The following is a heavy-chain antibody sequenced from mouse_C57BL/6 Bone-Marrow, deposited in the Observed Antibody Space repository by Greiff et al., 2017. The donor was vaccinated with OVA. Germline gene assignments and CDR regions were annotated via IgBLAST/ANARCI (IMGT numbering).Heavy chain of an antibody. J-gene: IGHJ1*03. CDR3: ARGGWDWYFDV. CDR2: INSDGSST. V-gene: IGHV5-16*01. D-gene: IGHD3-3*01. Sequence: EVQLVESEGGLVQPGSSMKLSCTASGFTFSDYYMAWVRQVPEKGLEWVANINSDGSSTYYLDSLKSRFIISRDNAKNILYLQMSSLKSEDTATYYCARGGWDWYFDVWGTGTTVTVSS. CDR1: GFTFSDYY.